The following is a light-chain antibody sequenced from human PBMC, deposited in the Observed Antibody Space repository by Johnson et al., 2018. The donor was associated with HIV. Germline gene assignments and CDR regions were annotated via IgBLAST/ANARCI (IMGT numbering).Light chain of an antibody. CDR1: SSDMGNYA. CDR2: EDN. Sequence: QSVLTQPPSVSAAPGQKVTISCSGSSSDMGNYAVSWYQQLPGTAPKLLIYEDNKRPSGIPDRFSGSKSGTSAALDIAGLQTGDEADYYCGTWDSSLTVGVFGTGTKVTVL. CDR3: GTWDSSLTVGV. V-gene: IGLV1-51*02. J-gene: IGLJ1*01.